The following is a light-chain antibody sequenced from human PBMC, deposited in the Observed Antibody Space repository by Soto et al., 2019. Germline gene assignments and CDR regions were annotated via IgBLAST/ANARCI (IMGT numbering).Light chain of an antibody. Sequence: EIVLTQSPATLSLSPGERATLSCRASQSVRGQLAWYQQKPGQAPRLLIYDTSNRATGIPARFSGSGYGTDFTLTISSLETEDFAVYYCQQRSSWPLTFGGGTKVEI. CDR3: QQRSSWPLT. V-gene: IGKV3-11*01. J-gene: IGKJ4*01. CDR2: DTS. CDR1: QSVRGQ.